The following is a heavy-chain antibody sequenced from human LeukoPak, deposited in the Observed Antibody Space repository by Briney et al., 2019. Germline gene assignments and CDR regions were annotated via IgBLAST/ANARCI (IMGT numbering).Heavy chain of an antibody. D-gene: IGHD3-10*01. Sequence: SETLPLTCTVSGGSIRSYYWSWIRQPPGKGLEWIGYIYYSGSTNYNPSLKSRVTISVDTSKNQFSLKLSSVTAADTAVYYCARHWPRRGAFDIWGQGTMVTVSS. J-gene: IGHJ3*02. CDR1: GGSIRSYY. CDR2: IYYSGST. CDR3: ARHWPRRGAFDI. V-gene: IGHV4-59*08.